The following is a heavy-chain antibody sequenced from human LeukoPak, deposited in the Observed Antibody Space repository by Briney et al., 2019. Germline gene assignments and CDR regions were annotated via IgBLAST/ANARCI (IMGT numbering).Heavy chain of an antibody. CDR2: ISSSSSYI. V-gene: IGHV3-21*01. Sequence: GGSLSLSCAPSGFIFSSYSMNWVRQAPGKGLEWVSSISSSSSYIYYADSVKGRFTISRDNAKNSLYLQMNSLRAEDTAVYYCARVPGDYWGQGTLVTVSS. J-gene: IGHJ4*02. CDR1: GFIFSSYS. CDR3: ARVPGDY.